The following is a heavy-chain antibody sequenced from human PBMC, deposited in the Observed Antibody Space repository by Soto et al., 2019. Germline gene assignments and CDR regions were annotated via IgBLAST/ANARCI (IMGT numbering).Heavy chain of an antibody. D-gene: IGHD2-2*03. CDR1: GFDFSNNV. Sequence: QVQSVESGGDVVQPGRSLRLSCLASGFDFSNNVLHWVRQAPGKGLEWVAVSSPAGALKFYGDSVKGRFTISRDNSKSTLFLEMNSLRPDDTAMYYCALDNIPGAPDYFDHWGQGTLVTVSS. J-gene: IGHJ4*02. CDR2: SSPAGALK. V-gene: IGHV3-30-3*01. CDR3: ALDNIPGAPDYFDH.